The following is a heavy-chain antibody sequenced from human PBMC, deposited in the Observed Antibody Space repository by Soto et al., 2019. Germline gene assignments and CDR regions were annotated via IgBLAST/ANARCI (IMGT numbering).Heavy chain of an antibody. CDR1: EFTFRNYG. D-gene: IGHD3-10*01. CDR3: ARDDEYSGNGMDV. V-gene: IGHV3-33*01. CDR2: ILNDGSNR. J-gene: IGHJ6*02. Sequence: ESGGGVVQPGRSLRLSCAASEFTFRNYGMHWVRQAPGKGLEWVAVILNDGSNRYHADSVKDRFTISRDNSKNTLYLQMNSLRAEDTAVYYCARDDEYSGNGMDVWGQGTTVTVS.